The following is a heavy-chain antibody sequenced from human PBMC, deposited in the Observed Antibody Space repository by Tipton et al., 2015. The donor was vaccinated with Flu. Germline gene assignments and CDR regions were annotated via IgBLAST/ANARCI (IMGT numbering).Heavy chain of an antibody. J-gene: IGHJ5*02. CDR1: GGSLSSFY. D-gene: IGHD4-17*01. V-gene: IGHV4-4*07. CDR2: IYSSGIT. CDR3: ARRLTVLEFWFDP. Sequence: TLSLTCTVSGGSLSSFYWTWIRQPAGKGLEWIGRIYSSGITKYNPSLKSRVTMSVDTSKNQFSLSLSSVTAADTAVYYCARRLTVLEFWFDPWGQGTLVTVSS.